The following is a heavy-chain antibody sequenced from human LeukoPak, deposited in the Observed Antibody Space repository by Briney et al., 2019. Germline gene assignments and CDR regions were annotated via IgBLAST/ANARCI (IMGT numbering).Heavy chain of an antibody. CDR1: GGSMNSGNYY. CDR3: ARRRFYDLWSKSYFDY. V-gene: IGHV4-31*03. Sequence: SETLSLTCRVSGGSMNSGNYYWSWIRQHPGRGLEWIGYIYSSGTTYYNPSLKSRVTISVDTSKNQFSLILSSVTAADTAVYYCARRRFYDLWSKSYFDYWGQGPLVTVSS. CDR2: IYSSGTT. J-gene: IGHJ4*02. D-gene: IGHD3-3*01.